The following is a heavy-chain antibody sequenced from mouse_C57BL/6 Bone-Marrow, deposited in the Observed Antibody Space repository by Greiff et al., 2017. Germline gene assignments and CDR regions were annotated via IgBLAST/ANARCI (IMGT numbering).Heavy chain of an antibody. J-gene: IGHJ2*01. CDR1: GFTFSSYG. D-gene: IGHD2-5*01. CDR3: ARQGAYYSNYYFDY. V-gene: IGHV5-6*01. Sequence: EVQGVESGGDLVKPGGSLKLSCAASGFTFSSYGLSWVRQTPDKRLEWVATISSGGSYTYYPDSVKGRFTISRDNAKNTLYLQMSSLKSEDTAMYYCARQGAYYSNYYFDYWGQGTTLTVSS. CDR2: ISSGGSYT.